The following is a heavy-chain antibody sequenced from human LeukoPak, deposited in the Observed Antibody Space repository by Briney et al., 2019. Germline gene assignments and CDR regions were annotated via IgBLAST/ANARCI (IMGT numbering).Heavy chain of an antibody. V-gene: IGHV4-34*01. J-gene: IGHJ5*02. D-gene: IGHD6-13*01. CDR3: ARGPTYSSSWYVRGFDP. CDR1: GGSFSGYY. Sequence: SETLSLTCAVYGGSFSGYYWSWIRQPPGKGLEWVGEINHSGSTNYNPSLKSRVTISVDMSKNQFSLKLSSVTAADTAVYYCARGPTYSSSWYVRGFDPWGQGTLVTVSS. CDR2: INHSGST.